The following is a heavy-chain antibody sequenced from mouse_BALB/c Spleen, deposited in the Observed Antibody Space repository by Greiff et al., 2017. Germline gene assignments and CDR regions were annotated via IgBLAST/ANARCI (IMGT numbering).Heavy chain of an antibody. J-gene: IGHJ4*01. CDR1: GYTFSSYW. V-gene: IGHV1-9*01. Sequence: QVQLQQSGAELMKPGASVKISCKATGYTFSSYWIEWVKQRPGHGLEWIGEILPGSGSTNYNEKFTGKAPFTADTSSTTAYMQLSSLTSEDSAVYYCASSQDRYYAMDYWGQGTSVIVSS. CDR2: ILPGSGST. CDR3: ASSQDRYYAMDY. D-gene: IGHD3-3*01.